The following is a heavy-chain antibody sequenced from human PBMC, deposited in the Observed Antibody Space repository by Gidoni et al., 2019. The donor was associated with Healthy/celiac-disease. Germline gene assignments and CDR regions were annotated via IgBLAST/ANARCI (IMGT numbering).Heavy chain of an antibody. CDR2: IYYSGST. CDR3: ARSPKDYGSGSYFDY. V-gene: IGHV4-39*01. CDR1: GGSISSSSYY. Sequence: QLQLQESGPGLVKPSETLSLTCTVSGGSISSSSYYWGWIRQPPGKGLEWIGSIYYSGSTYYNPSLKSRVTISVDTSKNQFSLKLSSVTAADTAVYYCARSPKDYGSGSYFDYWGQGTLVTVSS. J-gene: IGHJ4*02. D-gene: IGHD3-10*01.